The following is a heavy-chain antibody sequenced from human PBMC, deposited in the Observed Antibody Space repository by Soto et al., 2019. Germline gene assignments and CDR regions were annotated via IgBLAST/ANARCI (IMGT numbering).Heavy chain of an antibody. CDR3: ARGLFGQQWLVGFDT. Sequence: QVQLVQSGAEVKKPGSSVKVSCKASGGTFSNYIFSWVRQAPGQGLEWMGGTIPMFATAQYAQKLQGRVTIPADESTSTVYMDLTSLISDDTAVYYCARGLFGQQWLVGFDTWGQGTLVTVSS. J-gene: IGHJ4*02. CDR2: TIPMFATA. CDR1: GGTFSNYI. V-gene: IGHV1-69*01. D-gene: IGHD3-22*01.